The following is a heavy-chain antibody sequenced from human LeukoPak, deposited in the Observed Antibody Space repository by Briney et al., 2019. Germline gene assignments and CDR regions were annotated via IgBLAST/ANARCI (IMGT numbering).Heavy chain of an antibody. CDR2: INPSGGST. CDR3: ARDKRYSGSYYDGRTYYFDY. V-gene: IGHV1-46*01. CDR1: GYTFTSYY. D-gene: IGHD1-26*01. J-gene: IGHJ4*02. Sequence: AASVKVSCKASGYTFTSYYMHWVRQAPGQGLEWMGIINPSGGSTSYAQKFQGRVTMTRDTSTSTVYMELSSLRSEDTAVYYCARDKRYSGSYYDGRTYYFDYWGQGTLVTVSS.